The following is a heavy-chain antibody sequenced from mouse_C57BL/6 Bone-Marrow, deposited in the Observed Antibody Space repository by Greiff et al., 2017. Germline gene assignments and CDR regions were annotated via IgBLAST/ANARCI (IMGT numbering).Heavy chain of an antibody. CDR3: ARENYYDGLDY. J-gene: IGHJ2*01. CDR1: GYAFSSYW. CDR2: IYPGDGDT. Sequence: QVQLQQSGAELVKPGASVKISCKASGYAFSSYWMNWVKQRPGKGLEWIGQIYPGDGDTNYNGKFKGKATLTADKSSSTAYMQLSSLTSEDSAVYFCARENYYDGLDYWGQGTTLTVSS. V-gene: IGHV1-80*01. D-gene: IGHD1-1*01.